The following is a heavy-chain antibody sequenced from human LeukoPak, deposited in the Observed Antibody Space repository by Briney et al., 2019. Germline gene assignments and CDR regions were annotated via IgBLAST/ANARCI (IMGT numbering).Heavy chain of an antibody. CDR2: ISWNSGSI. J-gene: IGHJ4*02. Sequence: PGGSLRLSCAASGFTFDDYAMHWVRQAPGKGLEWVSGISWNSGSIGYADSVKGRFTISRDNAKNSLYLQMNSLRAEDTALYYCAKDRGSGYDFSFDYWGQGTLVTVSS. D-gene: IGHD5-12*01. CDR3: AKDRGSGYDFSFDY. CDR1: GFTFDDYA. V-gene: IGHV3-9*01.